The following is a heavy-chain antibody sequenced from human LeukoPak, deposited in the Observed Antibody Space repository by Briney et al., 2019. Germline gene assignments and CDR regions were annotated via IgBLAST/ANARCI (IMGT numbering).Heavy chain of an antibody. CDR2: IYYSGST. D-gene: IGHD1-26*01. J-gene: IGHJ4*02. V-gene: IGHV4-39*01. Sequence: PSETLSLTCTVSGGSISSSSYYWGWIRPPPGKGLEWIGTIYYSGSTDYNPSLKSRVTISVDTSKNQFSLKLSSVTAADTAVYYCARHRGDSGSYFASYYFDYWGQGTLVTVSS. CDR1: GGSISSSSYY. CDR3: ARHRGDSGSYFASYYFDY.